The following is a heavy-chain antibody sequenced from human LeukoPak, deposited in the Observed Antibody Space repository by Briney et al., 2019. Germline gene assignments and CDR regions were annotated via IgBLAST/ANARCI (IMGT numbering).Heavy chain of an antibody. CDR3: ATFTGSGSYYVHFQH. Sequence: GASVKVSCKASGGTFSSYAISWVRQAPGQGLGWMGRIIPILGIANYAQKFQGRVTITADKSTSTAYMELSSLRSEDTAVYYCATFTGSGSYYVHFQHWGQGTLVTVSS. CDR2: IIPILGIA. D-gene: IGHD1-26*01. CDR1: GGTFSSYA. V-gene: IGHV1-69*04. J-gene: IGHJ1*01.